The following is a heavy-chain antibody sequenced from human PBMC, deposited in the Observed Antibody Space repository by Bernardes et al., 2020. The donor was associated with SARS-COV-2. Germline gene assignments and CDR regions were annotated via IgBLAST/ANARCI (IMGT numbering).Heavy chain of an antibody. CDR2: SSWGGAAT. Sequence: GGSLSLSCAASGFIFDDYTLHWVRQAPGKGLEWVSLSSWGGAATYYADSVRGRFTISRDSSTHSLYLQMNSLRTEDTALYYCAGGGAGSGEFDFWGQGTLVTVSS. CDR3: AGGGAGSGEFDF. V-gene: IGHV3-43*01. J-gene: IGHJ4*02. CDR1: GFIFDDYT. D-gene: IGHD1-26*01.